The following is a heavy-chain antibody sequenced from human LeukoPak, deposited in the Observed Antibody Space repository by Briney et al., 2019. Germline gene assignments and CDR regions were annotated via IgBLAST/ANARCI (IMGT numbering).Heavy chain of an antibody. D-gene: IGHD6-13*01. V-gene: IGHV5-51*01. CDR3: ARQPSSIIAAARGWFDP. CDR1: GYSFTNYW. Sequence: GESLKISCKGSGYSFTNYWIGWVRQMPGKGLEWMGIIYPGDSDTRYSPSFQGQVTISADKSISTAYLQWSSLKASDTAIYYCARQPSSIIAAARGWFDPWGQGTLVTVSS. J-gene: IGHJ5*02. CDR2: IYPGDSDT.